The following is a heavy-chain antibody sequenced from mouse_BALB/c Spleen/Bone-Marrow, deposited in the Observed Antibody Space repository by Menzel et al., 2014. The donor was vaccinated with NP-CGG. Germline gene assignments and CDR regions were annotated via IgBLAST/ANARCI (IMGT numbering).Heavy chain of an antibody. V-gene: IGHV1S45*01. D-gene: IGHD2-14*01. J-gene: IGHJ4*01. CDR1: ASTFTNLL. CDR2: IIPFMDYT. CDR3: ARLEKIGVRDSMDY. Sequence: VQLQQSGADLWSPGAPGKISCKAFASTFTNLLINWWRQRPGKGLAGFGNIIPFMDYTNYNQKFKGKATLTVDKSSSTAYMELSSLTSEDSAVYYCARLEKIGVRDSMDYWGQGTSVTVSS.